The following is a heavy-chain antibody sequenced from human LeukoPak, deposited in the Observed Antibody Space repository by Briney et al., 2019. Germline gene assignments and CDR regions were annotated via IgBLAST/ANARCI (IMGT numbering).Heavy chain of an antibody. CDR1: GGSISSYY. Sequence: PSETLSLTCTVSGGSISSYYWSWIRQPAGKGLEWIGRIYTSGSTNYNPSLKSRVTMSVDTSKNQFSLKLSSVTAADTAVYYCTGNYYGSGSYADFDYWGQGTLVTVSS. V-gene: IGHV4-4*07. D-gene: IGHD3-10*01. CDR3: TGNYYGSGSYADFDY. CDR2: IYTSGST. J-gene: IGHJ4*02.